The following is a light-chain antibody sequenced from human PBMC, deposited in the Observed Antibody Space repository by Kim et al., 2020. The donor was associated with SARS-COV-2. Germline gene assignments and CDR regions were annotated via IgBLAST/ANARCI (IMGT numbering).Light chain of an antibody. Sequence: QAVVTQEPSLTVSPGGTVTLTCDSSTGPVTSDHYPFWFQQKPGQAPRTLISNTNTKQSWTPARFSGSLLGGKAALTLSGAQAEDEAEYYCLLSYRGARVFGGGTQLTVL. CDR3: LLSYRGARV. V-gene: IGLV7-46*01. J-gene: IGLJ3*02. CDR1: TGPVTSDHY. CDR2: NTN.